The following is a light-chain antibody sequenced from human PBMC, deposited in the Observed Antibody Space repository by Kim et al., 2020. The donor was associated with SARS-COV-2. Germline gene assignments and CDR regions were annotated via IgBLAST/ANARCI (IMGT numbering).Light chain of an antibody. V-gene: IGLV2-14*03. CDR2: DVS. J-gene: IGLJ2*01. CDR1: SSYVGAYNL. CDR3: TSYTRSDTWV. Sequence: GQSVTISCTGTSSYVGAYNLFSWYQQHPGKAPEFMIPDVSQRPSGVSNRFSGSKSGNTASLTISGLQAEDEADYYCTSYTRSDTWVFGGGTQLTVL.